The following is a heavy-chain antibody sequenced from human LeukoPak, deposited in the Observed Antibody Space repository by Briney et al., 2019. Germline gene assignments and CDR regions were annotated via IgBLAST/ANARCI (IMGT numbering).Heavy chain of an antibody. CDR1: DGSISPYY. CDR3: ARSRSSGWGFQGAFDP. V-gene: IGHV4-59*01. D-gene: IGHD6-19*01. Sequence: SETLSLTCTVADGSISPYYWSWIRQPPGKGLEWLGYIYHSGSTTYNPSLKSRVTISLDTSKNQFSLKLSSVTAADTAVYYCARSRSSGWGFQGAFDPWGQGTLVTVSS. J-gene: IGHJ5*02. CDR2: IYHSGST.